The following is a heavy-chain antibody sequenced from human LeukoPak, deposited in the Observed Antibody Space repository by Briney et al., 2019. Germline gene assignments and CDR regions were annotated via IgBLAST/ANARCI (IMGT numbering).Heavy chain of an antibody. Sequence: GGSLKLSCAASGFTLSDSAIHWVRQASGQGLDWVGLIDRPAKSYATAYGASVGGRFTISRDDSKNTAYLQMDSLKTEDTALYYCTRDRGTYNWLDPWGQGTLVTVSS. CDR2: IDRPAKSYAT. CDR3: TRDRGTYNWLDP. J-gene: IGHJ5*02. CDR1: GFTLSDSA. V-gene: IGHV3-73*01. D-gene: IGHD1-26*01.